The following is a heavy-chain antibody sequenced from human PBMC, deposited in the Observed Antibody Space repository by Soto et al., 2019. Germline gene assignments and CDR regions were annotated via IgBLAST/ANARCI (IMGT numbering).Heavy chain of an antibody. Sequence: ASVQVSCKASGGTFSSYAVSWVRQAPGQGLEWMGGIIPIFGTANYAQKFQGRVTITADESTSTAYMELSSLRPEDTAVYYCARDLGIAAAGKPLDYWGQGTLVTVYS. CDR1: GGTFSSYA. V-gene: IGHV1-69*13. D-gene: IGHD6-13*01. CDR2: IIPIFGTA. CDR3: ARDLGIAAAGKPLDY. J-gene: IGHJ4*02.